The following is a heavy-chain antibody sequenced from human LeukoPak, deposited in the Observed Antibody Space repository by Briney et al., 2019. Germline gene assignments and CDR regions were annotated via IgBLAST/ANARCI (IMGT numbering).Heavy chain of an antibody. V-gene: IGHV1-2*02. CDR2: INPNSGGT. D-gene: IGHD3-22*01. J-gene: IGHJ4*02. Sequence: ASVKVSCKASGYTFTGYYMHWVRQAPGQGLAWMGWINPNSGGTNYAQKFQGRVTMTRATSISTAYMELSRLRSDDTAVYYCARGAYYYDSSGYYTPGYFDYWGQGTLVTVSS. CDR3: ARGAYYYDSSGYYTPGYFDY. CDR1: GYTFTGYY.